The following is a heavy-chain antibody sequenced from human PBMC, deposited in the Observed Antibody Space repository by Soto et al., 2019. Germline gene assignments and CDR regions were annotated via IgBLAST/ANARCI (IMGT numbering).Heavy chain of an antibody. CDR2: IIPILGIA. V-gene: IGHV1-69*02. J-gene: IGHJ4*02. CDR1: GGTFSSYT. D-gene: IGHD2-2*01. CDR3: AARFHAAVPAALAY. Sequence: QVQLVQSGAEVKKPGSSVKVSCKASGGTFSSYTISWVRQAPGQGLEWMGRIIPILGIANYAQKFQGGVTVTADDSRSTAYMARSRLRSEDTAVYYCAARFHAAVPAALAYWGQGTLVTVSS.